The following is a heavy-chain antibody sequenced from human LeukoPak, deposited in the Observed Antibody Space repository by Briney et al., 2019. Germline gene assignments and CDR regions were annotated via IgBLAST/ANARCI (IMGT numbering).Heavy chain of an antibody. V-gene: IGHV3-9*01. CDR1: GFTFDNYA. J-gene: IGHJ4*02. CDR3: ARVSRESGYYYEEY. Sequence: GGSLRLSCAASGFTFDNYAMNWVRQVPGKGLEWISLISWNSGTIGYADSVKGRFTISRDNANNFLYLQMNSLRAEDTALYYCARVSRESGYYYEEYWGQGSLVTVSS. D-gene: IGHD3-22*01. CDR2: ISWNSGTI.